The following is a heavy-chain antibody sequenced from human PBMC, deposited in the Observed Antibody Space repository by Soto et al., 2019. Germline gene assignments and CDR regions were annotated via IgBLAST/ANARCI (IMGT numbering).Heavy chain of an antibody. V-gene: IGHV5-10-1*01. J-gene: IGHJ6*02. D-gene: IGHD2-15*01. CDR2: IDPSDSYT. Sequence: GESLKISCKGSGYSFTSYWISWVRQMPGKGLEWMGRIDPSDSYTNYSPSFQGHVTISADKSISTAYLQWSSLKASDTAMYYCAGYCSGGSCYPTPSLDYYGMDVWGQGTTVTVSS. CDR3: AGYCSGGSCYPTPSLDYYGMDV. CDR1: GYSFTSYW.